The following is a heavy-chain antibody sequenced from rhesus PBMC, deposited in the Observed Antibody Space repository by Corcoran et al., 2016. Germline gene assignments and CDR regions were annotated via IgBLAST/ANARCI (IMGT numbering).Heavy chain of an antibody. J-gene: IGHJ4*01. CDR3: AKGRRAAGTSFDY. CDR1: GYSFTGSW. V-gene: IGHV5-43*01. CDR2: IYPGDSYT. Sequence: EVQLLQSGAEVKRHGESLRISCKTSGYSFTGSWISWVRQMPGKGLEWMGSIYPGDSYTRYTPSFQGHVTISADKSISTTYLQWSSLKASDTATYYCAKGRRAAGTSFDYWGQGVLVTVSS. D-gene: IGHD6-31*01.